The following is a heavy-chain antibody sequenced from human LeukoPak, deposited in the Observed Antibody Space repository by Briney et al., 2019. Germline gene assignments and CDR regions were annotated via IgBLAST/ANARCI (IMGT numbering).Heavy chain of an antibody. J-gene: IGHJ4*02. D-gene: IGHD5-12*01. CDR3: ARGGGYEGMYYFDY. CDR1: GYTFTSYD. CDR2: INPNSGGT. V-gene: IGHV1-2*02. Sequence: GASVKVSCKASGYTFTSYDINWVRQAPGQGLEWMGWINPNSGGTNYAQKFQGRVTMTRDTSISTAYMELSRLRSDDTAVYYCARGGGYEGMYYFDYWGQGTLVTVSS.